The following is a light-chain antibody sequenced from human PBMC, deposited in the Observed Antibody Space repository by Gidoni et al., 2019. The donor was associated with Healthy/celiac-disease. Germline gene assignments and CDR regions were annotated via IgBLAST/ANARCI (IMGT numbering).Light chain of an antibody. CDR1: QSVSSN. CDR3: QQYNNWPLT. V-gene: IGKV3-15*01. J-gene: IGKJ4*01. Sequence: EIVMTQSPATLAGSPGERATLSCRASQSVSSNLAWYQQKPGQAPRLLIHGASTRATGIPARFSGSGSGTEFTLTISSLQSEDFAVYYCQQYNNWPLTFGGGTKVEIK. CDR2: GAS.